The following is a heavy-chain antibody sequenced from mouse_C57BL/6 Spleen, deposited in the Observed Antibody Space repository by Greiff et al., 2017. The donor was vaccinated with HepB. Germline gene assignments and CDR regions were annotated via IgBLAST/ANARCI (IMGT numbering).Heavy chain of an antibody. CDR1: GYTFTSYW. Sequence: VQLQQPGAELVKPGASVKMSCKASGYTFTSYWITWVKQRPGQGLEWIGDIYPGSGSTNYNEKFKSKATLTVDTSSSTAYMQLSSLTSEDSAVYYCARGTNLTMVPYYFDYWGQGTTLTVSS. V-gene: IGHV1-55*01. CDR2: IYPGSGST. J-gene: IGHJ2*01. D-gene: IGHD1-1*02. CDR3: ARGTNLTMVPYYFDY.